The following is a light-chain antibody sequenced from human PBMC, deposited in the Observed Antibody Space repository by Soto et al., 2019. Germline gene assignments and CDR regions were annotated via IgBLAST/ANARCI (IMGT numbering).Light chain of an antibody. CDR2: GAF. CDR1: TSVRSN. Sequence: EIVMTQSPVTLSVSXGERVPLFFRGSTSVRSNLDSYQQKPGXAPSLGXYGAFTRANGSPARFSGTGSGTEFTRTISSLQSDDFALYYGQQYNDWPLTFGQGTKVDIK. J-gene: IGKJ1*01. V-gene: IGKV3-15*01. CDR3: QQYNDWPLT.